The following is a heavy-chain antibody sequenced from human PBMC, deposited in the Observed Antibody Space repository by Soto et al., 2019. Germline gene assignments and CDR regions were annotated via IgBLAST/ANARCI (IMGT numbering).Heavy chain of an antibody. V-gene: IGHV4-39*01. CDR1: GGSISSSSYY. D-gene: IGHD3-3*01. CDR3: ARRTIFGVVTFDY. CDR2: IYYSGST. Sequence: QLLESGPGLVKPSETLSLTCTVSGGSISSSSYYWGWIRQPPGKGLEWIGSIYYSGSTYYNPSLKSRVTISVDTSKNQFSLKLSSVTAADTAVYYCARRTIFGVVTFDYWGQGTLVTVSS. J-gene: IGHJ4*02.